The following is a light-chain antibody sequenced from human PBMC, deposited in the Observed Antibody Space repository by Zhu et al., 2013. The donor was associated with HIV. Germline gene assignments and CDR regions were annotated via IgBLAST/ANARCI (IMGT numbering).Light chain of an antibody. J-gene: IGLJ2*01. V-gene: IGLV3-21*02. CDR1: NIGGKT. Sequence: SYVLTQAPSVSVAPGETARITCGGDNIGGKTVHWYQQRPGQAPVPVVYETYDRPSGIPERFTGSNSWNTATLTISRVEAGDEADYYCQVWDGSSDLVVFGGGTKLTVL. CDR2: ETY. CDR3: QVWDGSSDLVV.